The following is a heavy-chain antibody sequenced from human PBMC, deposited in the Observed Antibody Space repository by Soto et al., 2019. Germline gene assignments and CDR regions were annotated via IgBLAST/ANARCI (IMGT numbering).Heavy chain of an antibody. Sequence: VQLVQSGAEVKKPGASVQVSCKASGYTFTSYAIHWVRQAPGQSLEWMGWINAGTGRTKYSETFQGRVTITRDTSASTAYMELSSLRSEDTAVYYCASKRGRTSYYYYMDVWGRGTTVTVSS. D-gene: IGHD3-10*01. J-gene: IGHJ6*03. CDR3: ASKRGRTSYYYYMDV. CDR1: GYTFTSYA. V-gene: IGHV1-3*01. CDR2: INAGTGRT.